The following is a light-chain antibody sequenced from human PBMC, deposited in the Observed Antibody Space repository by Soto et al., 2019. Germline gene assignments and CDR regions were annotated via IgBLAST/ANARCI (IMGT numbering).Light chain of an antibody. Sequence: EIVLTQSPATLSLSPGERATLSCRASQSVSSYLAWYQQKPGQAPRLLIYDASNRATGIPARFSGSGSGTDFTLTISSREPEDFAVYFCQQRSNWPPMYTLGQGTKLEIK. CDR2: DAS. J-gene: IGKJ2*01. V-gene: IGKV3-11*01. CDR3: QQRSNWPPMYT. CDR1: QSVSSY.